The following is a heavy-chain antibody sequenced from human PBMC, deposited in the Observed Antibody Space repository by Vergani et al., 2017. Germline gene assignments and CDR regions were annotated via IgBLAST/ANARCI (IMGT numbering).Heavy chain of an antibody. V-gene: IGHV3-23*01. CDR2: ISGSGGNT. J-gene: IGHJ6*02. CDR3: AKGVYCSSTSCYEGRGYYYGMGV. CDR1: GFTFSSYA. D-gene: IGHD2-2*01. Sequence: EVQLLESGGGLVQPGGSLRLSCAASGFTFSSYAMSWVCQVPGKGLEWVSGISGSGGNTYYANSVKGRFTISRDNSKNTLYLQMNSLRADDTAVYYCAKGVYCSSTSCYEGRGYYYGMGVWGQ.